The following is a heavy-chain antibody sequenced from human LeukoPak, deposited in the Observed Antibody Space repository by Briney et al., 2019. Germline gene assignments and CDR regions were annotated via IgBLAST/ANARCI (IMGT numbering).Heavy chain of an antibody. V-gene: IGHV3-30-3*02. Sequence: GGSLRLSCAASGFTFSSYAMHWVRQAPGKGLEWVAVISYDGSNKYYADSVKGRFTISRDNSKNTLCLQMNSLRAEDTAVYYCAKFQIVGATGAFDIWGQGTMVTVSS. CDR2: ISYDGSNK. CDR1: GFTFSSYA. CDR3: AKFQIVGATGAFDI. J-gene: IGHJ3*02. D-gene: IGHD1-26*01.